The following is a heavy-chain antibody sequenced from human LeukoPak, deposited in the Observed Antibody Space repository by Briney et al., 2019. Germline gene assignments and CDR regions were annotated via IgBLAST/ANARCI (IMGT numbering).Heavy chain of an antibody. CDR2: MSGIGGFV. CDR3: ARDDYSDSPTYYNGMDV. V-gene: IGHV3-21*01. J-gene: IGHJ6*02. Sequence: PGGSLRLSCAASRFTFSVYTMNWVRQAPGKGLEWVSSMSGIGGFVHYADSVKGRFTISRDNAKSSLYLQMNSLRAEDTAVYFCARDDYSDSPTYYNGMDVWGQGTAVTVSS. CDR1: RFTFSVYT. D-gene: IGHD4/OR15-4a*01.